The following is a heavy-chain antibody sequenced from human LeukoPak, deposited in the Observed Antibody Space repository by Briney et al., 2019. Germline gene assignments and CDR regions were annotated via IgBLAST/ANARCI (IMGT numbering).Heavy chain of an antibody. J-gene: IGHJ3*02. Sequence: GGSLRLSCAASGFTFSIYAMNWVRQAPGKGLEWVSSITSSGSNVYYADSVKGRFTISRDNSKNTLYLQMNSLRAEDTAVYYCARCSSGHYDAFDIWGQGTMVTVSS. CDR3: ARCSSGHYDAFDI. CDR1: GFTFSIYA. D-gene: IGHD3-22*01. CDR2: ITSSGSNV. V-gene: IGHV3-23*01.